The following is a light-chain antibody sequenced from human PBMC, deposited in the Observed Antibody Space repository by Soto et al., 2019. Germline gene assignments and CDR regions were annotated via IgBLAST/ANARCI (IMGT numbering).Light chain of an antibody. V-gene: IGLV2-8*01. CDR1: SSDIGGYNY. J-gene: IGLJ2*01. CDR2: EVN. CDR3: SSYAGGNNLL. Sequence: QSALTQPPSASGSLGQSVTISCSGASSDIGGYNYVAWYQQHPGKAPKLIIYEVNKRPSGVPDRFSGSKSGNTASLTVSGLHAEDEADYSCSSYAGGNNLLFGGGTKLTVL.